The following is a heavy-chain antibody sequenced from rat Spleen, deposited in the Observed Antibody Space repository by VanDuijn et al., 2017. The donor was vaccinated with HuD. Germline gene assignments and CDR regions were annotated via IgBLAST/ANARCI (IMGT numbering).Heavy chain of an antibody. J-gene: IGHJ4*01. D-gene: IGHD1-8*01. CDR1: GFTFSDYY. CDR2: ISYEGSST. Sequence: EVQLVESGGGLVQPGRSLKLSCAASGFTFSDYYMAWVRQAPKKGLEWVASISYEGSSTYYGDSVQGRFSISRDNAKSTLYLQMNSLKSEDTATYYCARPHSSHYVMDAWGQGASVTVSS. V-gene: IGHV5-22*01. CDR3: ARPHSSHYVMDA.